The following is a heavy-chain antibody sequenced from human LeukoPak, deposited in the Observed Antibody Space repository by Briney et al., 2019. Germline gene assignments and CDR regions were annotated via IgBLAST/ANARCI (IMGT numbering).Heavy chain of an antibody. CDR1: GGTFISYA. CDR2: IIPIFGTA. V-gene: IGHV1-69*13. Sequence: ASVKVSCKASGGTFISYAISWVRQAPGQGLEWMGGIIPIFGTANYAQKFQGRVTITADESTSTAYMELSSLRSEDTAVYYCARTTAMVTPGYFDLWGRGTLVTVSS. CDR3: ARTTAMVTPGYFDL. J-gene: IGHJ2*01. D-gene: IGHD5-18*01.